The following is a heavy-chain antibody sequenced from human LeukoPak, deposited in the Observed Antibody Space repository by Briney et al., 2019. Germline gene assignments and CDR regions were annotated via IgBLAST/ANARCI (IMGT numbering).Heavy chain of an antibody. D-gene: IGHD5-18*01. V-gene: IGHV4-4*07. CDR2: IFSGGST. J-gene: IGHJ4*02. CDR1: GDSINGYY. Sequence: KASETLSLTCTVSGDSINGYYWSWFRQPAGKGLEWIGRIFSGGSTNHNPSLKTRVTISVDTSKNQFSLKLSSVTAADTAVYYCAREQWIQLWLFDYWGQGTLVTVSS. CDR3: AREQWIQLWLFDY.